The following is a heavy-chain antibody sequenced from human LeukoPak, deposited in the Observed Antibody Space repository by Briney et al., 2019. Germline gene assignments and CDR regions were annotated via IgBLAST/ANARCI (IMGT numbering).Heavy chain of an antibody. D-gene: IGHD3-3*01. J-gene: IGHJ4*02. Sequence: GGSLRLSCAASGFTFSSYGMHWVRQVPGKGLEWVGRIKSKTDGGTTEYAAPVKGRFTISRDDSKTTVYLEMNSLRAEDTAVYYCATWARFWSGPYWGQGTLVTVSS. CDR2: IKSKTDGGTT. CDR1: GFTFSSYG. CDR3: ATWARFWSGPY. V-gene: IGHV3-15*05.